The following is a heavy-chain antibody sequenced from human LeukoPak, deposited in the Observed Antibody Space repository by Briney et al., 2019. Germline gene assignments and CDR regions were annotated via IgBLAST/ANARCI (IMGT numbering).Heavy chain of an antibody. CDR1: GGSISSSIYY. CDR2: IYYSGST. CDR3: ARQYSYALDY. J-gene: IGHJ4*02. V-gene: IGHV4-39*01. D-gene: IGHD5-18*01. Sequence: PSETLSLTGTVSGGSISSSIYYWGWIRQPPGKGLESIGSIYYSGSTYYNPSLKSRVTISVDTSKNQFSLKLSSVTAADTAVYYCARQYSYALDYWGQGTLVTVSS.